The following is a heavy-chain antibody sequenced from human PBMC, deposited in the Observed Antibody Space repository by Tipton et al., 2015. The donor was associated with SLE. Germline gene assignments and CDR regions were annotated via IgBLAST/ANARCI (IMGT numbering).Heavy chain of an antibody. CDR1: GFSFSSYW. J-gene: IGHJ3*02. D-gene: IGHD4-23*01. CDR2: IKQDGSDE. V-gene: IGHV3-7*01. Sequence: SLRLSCAASGFSFSSYWMTWVRQAPGKGLEWVAIIKQDGSDEYYVDSVKGRFTISRDNAKNSLFVQMHNLRAGDTAVYYCARVNGTYGGSFDIWGHGTTVTVSS. CDR3: ARVNGTYGGSFDI.